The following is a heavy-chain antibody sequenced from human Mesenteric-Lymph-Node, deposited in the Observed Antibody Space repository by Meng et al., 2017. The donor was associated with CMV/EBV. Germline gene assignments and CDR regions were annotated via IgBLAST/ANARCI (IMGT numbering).Heavy chain of an antibody. CDR2: ISGDGGTT. V-gene: IGHV3-74*01. J-gene: IGHJ4*02. CDR1: GFSFSNYY. D-gene: IGHD2-2*03. Sequence: GGSLRLSCVASGFSFSNYYMHWVRQAPGKGLVWLSRISGDGGTTTYADSVKGRFSISRDNARNTLYLQMNSLRAEDTAVYFCVWIVPPGGWGQGTLVTVSS. CDR3: VWIVPPGG.